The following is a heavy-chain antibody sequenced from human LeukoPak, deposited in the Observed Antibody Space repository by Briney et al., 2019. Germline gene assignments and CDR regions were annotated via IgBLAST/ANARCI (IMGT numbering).Heavy chain of an antibody. CDR1: GFTFSSYS. CDR2: ISSSSSYI. CDR3: ARPSCSSTSCYPLYYYY. V-gene: IGHV3-21*01. J-gene: IGHJ6*04. D-gene: IGHD2-2*01. Sequence: PGGSLRLSCAASGFTFSSYSMNWVRQAPGKGLEWVSSISSSSSYIYYADSVKGRFTISRDNAKNSLYLQMNSLRAEDTAVYYCARPSCSSTSCYPLYYYYWGKGTTVTVSS.